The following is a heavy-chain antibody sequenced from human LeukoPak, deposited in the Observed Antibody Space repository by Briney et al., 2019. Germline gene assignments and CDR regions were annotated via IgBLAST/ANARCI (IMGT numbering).Heavy chain of an antibody. CDR1: GFTFSSYE. V-gene: IGHV3-7*01. CDR3: ATNGGFYGMDV. D-gene: IGHD3-16*01. J-gene: IGHJ6*02. CDR2: IKQDGSEK. Sequence: GGSLRLSCAASGFTFSSYEMNWVRQAPGKGLEWVANIKQDGSEKYYVDSVKGRFTISRDNAKNSLYLQMNSLRAEDTAVYYCATNGGFYGMDVWGQGTTVTVSS.